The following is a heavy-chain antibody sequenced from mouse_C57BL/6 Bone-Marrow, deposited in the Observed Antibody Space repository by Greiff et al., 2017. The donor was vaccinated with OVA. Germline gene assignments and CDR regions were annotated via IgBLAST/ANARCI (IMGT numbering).Heavy chain of an antibody. D-gene: IGHD2-3*01. CDR2: LWSGGST. V-gene: IGHV2-2*01. J-gene: IGHJ3*01. CDR1: GFSLTSYG. CDR3: ARRDDGYTWFAY. Sequence: VKLVESGPGLVQPSQSLSITCTVSGFSLTSYGVHWVRQSPGKGLEWLGVLWSGGSTDYNAAFISRLSISKDNSKSQVFFKLISLQAEDSAIFYCARRDDGYTWFAYWGQGTLVTVSA.